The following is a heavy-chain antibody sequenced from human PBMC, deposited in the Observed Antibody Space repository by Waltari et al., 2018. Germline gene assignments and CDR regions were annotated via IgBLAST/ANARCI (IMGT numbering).Heavy chain of an antibody. Sequence: EVRLAESGGGLVKPGGSLRLPCTASGFDFRDYDLNWVRQAPGTGLEWVSSIGGTHSNIFYADSVKGRFTVSRDNAKNSLYLQMDNLRAEDSGLYFCTRDLYGSGGDWFDPWGQGTLVTVSS. CDR2: IGGTHSNI. J-gene: IGHJ5*02. V-gene: IGHV3-21*03. CDR3: TRDLYGSGGDWFDP. D-gene: IGHD3-10*01. CDR1: GFDFRDYD.